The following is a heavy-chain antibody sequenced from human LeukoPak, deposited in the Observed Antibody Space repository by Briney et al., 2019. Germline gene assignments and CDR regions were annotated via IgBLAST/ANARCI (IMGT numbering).Heavy chain of an antibody. Sequence: GGSLRLSCTVSGFTVSINSMSWVRQAPGKGLEWVSFIYSGGNTHYSDSVKGRFTISRDNAKNSLYLRMNSLRAEDTAVYYCARDDGSYSRSPGFDYWGQGTLVTVSS. CDR1: GFTVSINS. CDR2: IYSGGNT. CDR3: ARDDGSYSRSPGFDY. V-gene: IGHV3-66*01. D-gene: IGHD1-26*01. J-gene: IGHJ4*02.